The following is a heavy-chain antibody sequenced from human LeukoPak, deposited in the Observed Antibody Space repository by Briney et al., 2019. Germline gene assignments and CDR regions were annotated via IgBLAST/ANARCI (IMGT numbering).Heavy chain of an antibody. CDR1: GYSISSGYY. Sequence: SETLSLTCAVSGYSISSGYYWGWIRQPPGKRLEWIGSIYHSGSTYYNPSLKSRVTISVDTSKNQFSLKLSSVTAADTAVYYCASTCSSTSCYERYYYYYYMDVWGKGTTVTVSS. D-gene: IGHD2-2*01. CDR2: IYHSGST. J-gene: IGHJ6*03. CDR3: ASTCSSTSCYERYYYYYYMDV. V-gene: IGHV4-38-2*01.